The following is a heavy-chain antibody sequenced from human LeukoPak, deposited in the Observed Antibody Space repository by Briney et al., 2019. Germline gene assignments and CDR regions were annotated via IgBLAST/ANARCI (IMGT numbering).Heavy chain of an antibody. CDR1: GFTFSSYW. CDR3: ARASHPLDAFDI. J-gene: IGHJ3*02. CDR2: INSDGCST. V-gene: IGHV3-74*01. Sequence: GGSLRLSCAASGFTFSSYWMHWVRQAPGKGLVWVSRINSDGCSTSYADSVKGRFTISRDNAKNTLYLQMNSLRAEDTAVYYCARASHPLDAFDIWGQGTMVTVSS.